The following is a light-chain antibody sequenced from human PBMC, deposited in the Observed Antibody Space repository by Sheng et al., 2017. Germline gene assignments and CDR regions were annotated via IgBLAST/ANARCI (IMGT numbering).Light chain of an antibody. CDR1: QTITTW. Sequence: DIQMTQSPSTLSASVGDRVIITCRASQTITTWLAWYQQKPGKAPKLLIYKASTLQSGVPSRFSGSGSGTQFTLTISSLQPDDFATYSCQQYSRYPLTFGPGSKVEI. CDR3: QQYSRYPLT. J-gene: IGKJ3*01. V-gene: IGKV1-5*03. CDR2: KAS.